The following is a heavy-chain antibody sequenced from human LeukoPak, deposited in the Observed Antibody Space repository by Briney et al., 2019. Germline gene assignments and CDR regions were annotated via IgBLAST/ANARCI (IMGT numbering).Heavy chain of an antibody. CDR2: ISAYNGNT. D-gene: IGHD6-13*01. Sequence: GASVKVSCKASSYTFNSYGISWVRQAPGQGLEWMGWISAYNGNTNYAQKFQGRVTMTRDTSTSTAYMDLRSLTSDDTAVYYCARETGIASAGKIYYFDHWGQGTLVTVSS. CDR3: ARETGIASAGKIYYFDH. V-gene: IGHV1-18*01. J-gene: IGHJ4*02. CDR1: SYTFNSYG.